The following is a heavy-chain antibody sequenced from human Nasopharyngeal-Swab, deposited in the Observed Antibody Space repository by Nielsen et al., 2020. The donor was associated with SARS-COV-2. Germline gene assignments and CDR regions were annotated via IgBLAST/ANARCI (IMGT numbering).Heavy chain of an antibody. CDR3: ATTVTTLSGY. V-gene: IGHV3-30*03. J-gene: IGHJ4*02. D-gene: IGHD4-17*01. CDR2: ISYDGSNK. Sequence: WIRQPPGKGLEWVAVISYDGSNKYYADSVKGRFTISRDNSKNTLYPQMNSLRAEDTAVYYRATTVTTLSGYWGQGTLVTVSS.